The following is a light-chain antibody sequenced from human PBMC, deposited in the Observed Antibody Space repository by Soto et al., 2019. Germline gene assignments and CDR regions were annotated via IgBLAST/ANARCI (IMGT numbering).Light chain of an antibody. CDR1: QGIGGA. Sequence: AIQLTQSPSSLSASVGDSVTITCRASQGIGGALAWYQQKSGKAPKVLIYDASSLESGVPSRFSGSGSGTDFTLTISSLQPEDFATYYCQQLESYPSTFGGGTKVDIK. CDR2: DAS. CDR3: QQLESYPST. V-gene: IGKV1-13*02. J-gene: IGKJ4*01.